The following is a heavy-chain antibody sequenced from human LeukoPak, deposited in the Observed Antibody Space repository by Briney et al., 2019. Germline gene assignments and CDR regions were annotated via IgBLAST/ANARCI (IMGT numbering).Heavy chain of an antibody. CDR2: ISGCCGNT. V-gene: IGHV3-23*01. CDR3: AKDLRVCSSTSCYTNYYYGMDV. D-gene: IGHD2-2*02. CDR1: GFTHRSYP. J-gene: IGHJ6*02. Sequence: GGSLRLSCVATGFTHRSYPMSWVGPSPGKGVDGVSAISGCCGNTYYADSVKGRFTISRDNSKNTLYLQMNSLRAEDTAVYYCAKDLRVCSSTSCYTNYYYGMDVWGQGTTVTVSS.